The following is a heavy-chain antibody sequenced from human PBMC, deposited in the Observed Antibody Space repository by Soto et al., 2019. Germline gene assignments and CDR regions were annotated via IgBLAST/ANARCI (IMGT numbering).Heavy chain of an antibody. V-gene: IGHV4-4*07. CDR3: ARESGENWTYEAH. CDR1: GAYISDFS. CDR2: ITVNGNT. Sequence: QVQQLESGPGLVKPWDTLSLTCTVSGAYISDFSWSWIRQPAGKGLEWIGRITVNGNTQYNPSFRSRVTMSMDTARNQVSQNLQAATAADTALYYCARESGENWTYEAHWGQGTLVTVSP. D-gene: IGHD1-7*01. J-gene: IGHJ1*01.